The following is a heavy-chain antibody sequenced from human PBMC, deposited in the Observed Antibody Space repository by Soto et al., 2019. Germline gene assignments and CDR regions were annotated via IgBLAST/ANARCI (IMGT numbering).Heavy chain of an antibody. CDR1: GYTFTTYG. Sequence: QVQLVQSGAEVKKPGASVKLSCKASGYTFTTYGISWVRQAPGQGLEWMGWISAYNGNTNYAQKLQGRVTMTTDTYTRTAYMELRSLRSDDTAVYYCARVQREGYNTMGFDYWGQGTLVTVSS. D-gene: IGHD3-3*01. V-gene: IGHV1-18*01. J-gene: IGHJ4*02. CDR3: ARVQREGYNTMGFDY. CDR2: ISAYNGNT.